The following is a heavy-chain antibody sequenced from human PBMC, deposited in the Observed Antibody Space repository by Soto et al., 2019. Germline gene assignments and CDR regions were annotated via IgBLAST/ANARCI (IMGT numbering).Heavy chain of an antibody. V-gene: IGHV4-59*08. CDR3: ARQQRFFYRDYYMDV. J-gene: IGHJ6*03. Sequence: QVQLQESGPGLVKPSETLSLTCTVSGGSISSYYWSWIRQPPGKGLEWIGYIYYSGSTNYNPSLKSRVTISVDTSKNQFSLKLSSVTAADTAVYYCARQQRFFYRDYYMDVWGKGTTVTVSS. D-gene: IGHD3-3*01. CDR2: IYYSGST. CDR1: GGSISSYY.